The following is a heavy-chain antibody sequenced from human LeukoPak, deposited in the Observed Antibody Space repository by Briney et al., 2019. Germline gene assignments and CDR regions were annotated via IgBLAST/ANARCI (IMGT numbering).Heavy chain of an antibody. D-gene: IGHD6-19*01. CDR3: ARVWGVAVAGSYYYYGMDV. Sequence: SETLSLTCAVYGGSFSGYYWSWIRQPPGKGLEWIGSIYYSGSTYYNSSLKSRVTMSLDTSKNQFSLKLSSVTAADTAVYYCARVWGVAVAGSYYYYGMDVWGQGTTVTVSS. CDR1: GGSFSGYY. V-gene: IGHV4-34*01. J-gene: IGHJ6*02. CDR2: IYYSGST.